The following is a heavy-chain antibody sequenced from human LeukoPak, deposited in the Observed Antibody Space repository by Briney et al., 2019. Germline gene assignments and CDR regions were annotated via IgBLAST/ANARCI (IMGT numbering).Heavy chain of an antibody. V-gene: IGHV1-69*04. J-gene: IGHJ4*02. D-gene: IGHD6-13*01. CDR2: IIPILGIA. CDR3: AREGQQLPFDY. Sequence: SVKVSCKAPGGTFSSYAISWVRQAPGQGLEWMGRIIPILGIANYAQKFQGRVTITADKSTSTAYMELSSLRSEDTAVYYCAREGQQLPFDYWGQGTLVTVSS. CDR1: GGTFSSYA.